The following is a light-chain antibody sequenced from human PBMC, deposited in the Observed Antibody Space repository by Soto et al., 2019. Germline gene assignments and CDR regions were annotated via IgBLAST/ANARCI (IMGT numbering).Light chain of an antibody. J-gene: IGLJ1*01. CDR2: EVS. CDR1: SSDVGGYDY. Sequence: QSVLTQPPSASGSPGQSVTISCTGTSSDVGGYDYVSWYQQHPGKAPKLIIYEVSERPSGVPDRFSGSKSGNTASLTVSGLQAEVEADYYCSSYAGRNNLGVFGTGTKLTVL. CDR3: SSYAGRNNLGV. V-gene: IGLV2-8*01.